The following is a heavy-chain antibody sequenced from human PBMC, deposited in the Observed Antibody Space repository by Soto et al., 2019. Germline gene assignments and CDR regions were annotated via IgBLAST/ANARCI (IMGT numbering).Heavy chain of an antibody. CDR1: GYSFIHYP. Sequence: QVQLVQSGAEVKKPGASVKVSCKASGYSFIHYPITWVRQAPGQGLEWMGGISTDDGNTNYVQKFQGRVTMTTDTSTNTAYMELRSLISDDTAVYYCATLCGTSLMYSVDYWGQGSLVTVSS. V-gene: IGHV1-18*01. D-gene: IGHD2-15*01. J-gene: IGHJ4*02. CDR3: ATLCGTSLMYSVDY. CDR2: ISTDDGNT.